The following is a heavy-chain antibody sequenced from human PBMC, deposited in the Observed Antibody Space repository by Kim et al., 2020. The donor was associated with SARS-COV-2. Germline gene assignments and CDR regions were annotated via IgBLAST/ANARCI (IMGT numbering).Heavy chain of an antibody. CDR2: IYSGGSNT. D-gene: IGHD2-21*02. V-gene: IGHV3-23*03. J-gene: IGHJ4*02. CDR3: AKVDCGGDCYPYYFDY. Sequence: GGSLRLFCAASGFTFSSYAMSWVRQAPGKGLEWVSVIYSGGSNTYYADSVKGRFTISRDNSKNTLYLQMNSLRAEDTAVYYCAKVDCGGDCYPYYFDYWGQGTLVTVSS. CDR1: GFTFSSYA.